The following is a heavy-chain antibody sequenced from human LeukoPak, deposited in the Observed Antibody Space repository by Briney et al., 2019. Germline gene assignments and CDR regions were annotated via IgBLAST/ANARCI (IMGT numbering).Heavy chain of an antibody. CDR2: INHSGST. J-gene: IGHJ4*02. Sequence: SETLSLTCAVYGGSFSGYYWSWIRQPPGKGLEWIGEINHSGSTNYNPSLKSRVTISVDTSKNQFSLKLSSVTAADTAVYYCARDRSYDSRIVDFWGQGTLVTVSS. CDR3: ARDRSYDSRIVDF. D-gene: IGHD3-22*01. CDR1: GGSFSGYY. V-gene: IGHV4-34*01.